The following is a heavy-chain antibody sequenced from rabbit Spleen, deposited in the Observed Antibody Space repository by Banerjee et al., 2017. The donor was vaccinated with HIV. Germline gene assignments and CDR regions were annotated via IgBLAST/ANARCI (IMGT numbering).Heavy chain of an antibody. Sequence: QSLVESGGGLVKPGASLTLTCIASGVSFSGSSYMCWVRQAPGKGLEWIACIEGGSSAFTYFASWAKGRFTISKTSSTTVTLHMTSLTAADTATYFCARDTASSFSSYGMDLWGPGTLVTVS. J-gene: IGHJ6*01. CDR2: IEGGSSAFT. V-gene: IGHV1S40*01. CDR1: GVSFSGSSY. CDR3: ARDTASSFSSYGMDL. D-gene: IGHD8-1*01.